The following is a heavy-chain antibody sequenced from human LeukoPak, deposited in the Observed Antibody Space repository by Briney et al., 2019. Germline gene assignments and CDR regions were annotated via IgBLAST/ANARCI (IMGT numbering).Heavy chain of an antibody. CDR2: ISAYNGNT. CDR1: GYTFTSYG. J-gene: IGHJ4*02. V-gene: IGHV1-18*01. CDR3: ARVRNIAAAAYFDY. Sequence: GASVKVSCKASGYTFTSYGISWVRQAPGQGLEWMGWISAYNGNTNYAQKLQGRVTMTTGTSTSTAYMELRSLRSDDTAGYYCARVRNIAAAAYFDYWGQGTLVTVSS. D-gene: IGHD6-13*01.